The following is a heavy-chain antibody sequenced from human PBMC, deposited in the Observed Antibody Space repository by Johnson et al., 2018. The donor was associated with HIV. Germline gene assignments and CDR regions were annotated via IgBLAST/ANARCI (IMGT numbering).Heavy chain of an antibody. J-gene: IGHJ2*01. CDR2: MWYDGSNK. V-gene: IGHV3-30*19. CDR3: AGQVRWLSFCPFL. Sequence: QVQLVESGGGVVQPGRSLRLSCAASGFTFSTYGMHWVRQAPGKGLEWVAVMWYDGSNKYYADSVKGRFTISRDNSMHTMYLQMNSLRAEDTAVYYCAGQVRWLSFCPFLW. CDR1: GFTFSTYG. D-gene: IGHD5-24*01.